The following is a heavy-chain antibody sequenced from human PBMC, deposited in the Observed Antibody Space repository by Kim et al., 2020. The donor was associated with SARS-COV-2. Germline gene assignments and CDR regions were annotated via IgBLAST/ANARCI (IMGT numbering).Heavy chain of an antibody. V-gene: IGHV3-48*03. J-gene: IGHJ4*02. Sequence: KGRFTISRDNAKNSLYLQMNSLRAEDTAVYYCARGRQFSSVPAAIYFDYWGQGTLVTVSS. CDR3: ARGRQFSSVPAAIYFDY. D-gene: IGHD2-2*02.